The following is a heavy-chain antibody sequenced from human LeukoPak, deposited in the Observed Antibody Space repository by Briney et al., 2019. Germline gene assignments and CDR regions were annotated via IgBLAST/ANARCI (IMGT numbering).Heavy chain of an antibody. J-gene: IGHJ4*02. CDR2: ISSGGTKI. V-gene: IGHV3-21*01. D-gene: IGHD6-13*01. CDR3: ARDFLAAGDY. Sequence: PGGSLRLSCEASGFIFSSYSINWVRQAPGKGLEWVSSISSGGTKIYYADPVKGRFTISRDDVKKSVYLQMNSLRVEDTAVYYCARDFLAAGDYWGQGTQVTVSS. CDR1: GFIFSSYS.